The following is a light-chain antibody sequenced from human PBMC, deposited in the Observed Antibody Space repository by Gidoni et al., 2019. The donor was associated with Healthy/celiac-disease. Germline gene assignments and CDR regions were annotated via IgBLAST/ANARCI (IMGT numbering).Light chain of an antibody. CDR2: WAS. CDR1: QSVLYSYNNKNY. Sequence: DIVMTQSPDSLAVSLGERATINCKSSQSVLYSYNNKNYVAWYQQKPGQPPKLLIYWASTREAGVPDRFSGSGSGTDFTLTISSLQAEDVAVYYCQQYYSTPHGLRRYTFGQGTKLEIK. J-gene: IGKJ2*01. V-gene: IGKV4-1*01. CDR3: QQYYSTPHGLRRYT.